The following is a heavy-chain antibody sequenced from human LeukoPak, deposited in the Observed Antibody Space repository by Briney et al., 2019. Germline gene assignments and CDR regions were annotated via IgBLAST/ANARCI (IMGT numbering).Heavy chain of an antibody. D-gene: IGHD4-17*01. CDR2: IYYSGSA. CDR3: ARDYGDYINYSMDV. CDR1: AGSISSSSHY. Sequence: KASETLSLTCTVSAGSISSSSHYWGWIRQSPGKGLEWIGSIYYSGSAYYNPSLKSRVSISVDTSKNQFSLKLSSVTAADTAVYYCARDYGDYINYSMDVWGQGTTVTVSS. J-gene: IGHJ6*02. V-gene: IGHV4-39*07.